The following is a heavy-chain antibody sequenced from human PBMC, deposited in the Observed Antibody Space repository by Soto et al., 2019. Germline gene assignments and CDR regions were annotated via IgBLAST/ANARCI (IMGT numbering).Heavy chain of an antibody. CDR3: EAKVRERNGFDY. Sequence: GGSLRLSCAASGFTFSSNWMHWVRQAPGKGPVWVSRINSDGSSTSYADSVKGRFTISRDNAKNTLFLQMSSLRAEDTALYYCEAKVRERNGFDYWGQGTLVTVSS. D-gene: IGHD5-18*01. V-gene: IGHV3-74*01. J-gene: IGHJ4*02. CDR1: GFTFSSNW. CDR2: INSDGSST.